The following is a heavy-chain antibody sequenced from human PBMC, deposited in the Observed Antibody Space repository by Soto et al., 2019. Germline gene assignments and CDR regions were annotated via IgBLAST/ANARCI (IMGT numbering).Heavy chain of an antibody. D-gene: IGHD6-19*01. CDR1: GFTFSSYS. V-gene: IGHV3-21*04. J-gene: IGHJ4*02. CDR2: ISSSSSYI. CDR3: AKATTNGGWFNPFDS. Sequence: KTGGSLRLSCAASGFTFSSYSMNWVRQAPGKGLEWVSSISSSSSYIYYADSVKGRFTISRDTLFLQMNSLTADDTAVYYCAKATTNGGWFNPFDSWGQGALVTVSS.